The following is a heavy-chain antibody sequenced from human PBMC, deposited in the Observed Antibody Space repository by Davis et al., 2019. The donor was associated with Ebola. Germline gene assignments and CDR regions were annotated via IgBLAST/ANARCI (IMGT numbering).Heavy chain of an antibody. J-gene: IGHJ5*02. D-gene: IGHD2-2*01. CDR2: INTNTGHP. Sequence: ASVQVPCQPSGYTFTSYAMHWVRQAPGQGREWLGWINTNTGHPTYAQGFTGRFGFSLDTSVSTAYLHISSLKAEDTAVYYRARDLGYCSSTSCYEGNWFDPWGQGTLVTVSS. CDR3: ARDLGYCSSTSCYEGNWFDP. V-gene: IGHV7-4-1*02. CDR1: GYTFTSYA.